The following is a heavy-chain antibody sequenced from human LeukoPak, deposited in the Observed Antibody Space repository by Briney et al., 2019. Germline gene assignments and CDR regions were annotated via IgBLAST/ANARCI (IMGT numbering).Heavy chain of an antibody. Sequence: GASVKVSCKASGYTFTSYAMNWVRQAPGQGLEWMGWINTNTGNPTYAQGFTGRFVFSLDTSVSTVYLQISSLKAEDTAVYYCARGSYYDSSGYYYDGSHAFDIWGQGTMVTVSS. D-gene: IGHD3-22*01. CDR1: GYTFTSYA. J-gene: IGHJ3*02. CDR3: ARGSYYDSSGYYYDGSHAFDI. V-gene: IGHV7-4-1*02. CDR2: INTNTGNP.